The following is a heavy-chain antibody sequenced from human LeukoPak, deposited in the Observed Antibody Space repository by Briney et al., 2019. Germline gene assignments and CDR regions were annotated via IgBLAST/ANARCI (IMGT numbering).Heavy chain of an antibody. CDR1: GDSVSINSAG. J-gene: IGHJ4*02. Sequence: SQTLSLTCAISGDSVSINSAGWNWARQSPSRGLEWLGRTYYRSKWYNDYAVSVKSRVTINPDTSKNQFSLQLNSVTPEDTAIYYCAKEVVSRISSWYYFDYWGQGTLVTVSS. CDR3: AKEVVSRISSWYYFDY. D-gene: IGHD6-13*01. CDR2: TYYRSKWYN. V-gene: IGHV6-1*01.